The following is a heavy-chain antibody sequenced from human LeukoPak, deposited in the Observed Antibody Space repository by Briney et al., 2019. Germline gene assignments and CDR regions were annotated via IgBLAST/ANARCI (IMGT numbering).Heavy chain of an antibody. CDR1: GYSFTSYW. J-gene: IGHJ5*02. CDR3: AGEGYCSSTSCYTGAIYP. D-gene: IGHD2-2*02. V-gene: IGHV5-51*01. CDR2: IYPGDSDT. Sequence: GESLKISCKGSGYSFTSYWIGWVRQMPGKGLEWMGIIYPGDSDTRYSPSFQGQVTISADKSISTAYLQWSSLKASDTAMYYCAGEGYCSSTSCYTGAIYPWGQGTLVTVSS.